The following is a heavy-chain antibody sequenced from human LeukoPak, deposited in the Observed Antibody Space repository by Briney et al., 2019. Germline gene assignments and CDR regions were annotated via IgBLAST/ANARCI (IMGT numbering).Heavy chain of an antibody. D-gene: IGHD1-1*01. CDR1: GGTFSSYA. Sequence: ASVKVSCKASGGTFSSYAISWVRQAPGQGLEWMGWISAYNGNTNYAQKLQGRVTMTTDTSTSTAYMELRSLRSDDTAVYYCARDQGPNFGFDYWGQGTLVTVSS. J-gene: IGHJ4*02. V-gene: IGHV1-18*01. CDR2: ISAYNGNT. CDR3: ARDQGPNFGFDY.